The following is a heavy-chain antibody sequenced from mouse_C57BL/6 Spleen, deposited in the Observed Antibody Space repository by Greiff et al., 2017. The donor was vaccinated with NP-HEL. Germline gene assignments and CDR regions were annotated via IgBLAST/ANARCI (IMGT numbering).Heavy chain of an antibody. CDR1: GYTFTSYW. J-gene: IGHJ3*01. CDR3: ARSGDGDAY. Sequence: QVHVKQPGAELVMPGASVKLSCKASGYTFTSYWMHWVKQRPGQGLEWIGEIDPSDSYTNYNQKFKGKSTLTVDKSSSTAYMQLSSLTSEDSAVYYCARSGDGDAYWGQGTLVTVSA. D-gene: IGHD3-2*02. CDR2: IDPSDSYT. V-gene: IGHV1-69*01.